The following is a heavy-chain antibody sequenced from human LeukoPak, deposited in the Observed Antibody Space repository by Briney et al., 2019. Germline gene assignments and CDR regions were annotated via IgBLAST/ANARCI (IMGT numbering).Heavy chain of an antibody. Sequence: GGSLRLSCAASGFTVSSNYMSWVRQAPGKGLEWVSVIYSGGSTYYADSVKGRFTISRDNSKNTLYLQMNSLRTEDTVVYYCAREYYYDSSGLHDAFDIWGQGTMVTVSS. J-gene: IGHJ3*02. CDR2: IYSGGST. CDR1: GFTVSSNY. V-gene: IGHV3-53*01. CDR3: AREYYYDSSGLHDAFDI. D-gene: IGHD3-22*01.